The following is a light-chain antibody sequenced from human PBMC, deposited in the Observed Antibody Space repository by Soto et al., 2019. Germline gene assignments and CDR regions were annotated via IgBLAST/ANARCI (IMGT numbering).Light chain of an antibody. CDR1: SSDIGGSKY. CDR2: EVT. CDR3: SSYAGRTLYV. V-gene: IGLV2-14*01. J-gene: IGLJ1*01. Sequence: QSVLTQPASLSGSPGQSITISCTGTSSDIGGSKYVSWYQQHPGKAPKLMIYEVTYRPSGVSDRFSGSKSGNTASLTVSALQAEDEADYYCSSYAGRTLYVFGTGTKLTVL.